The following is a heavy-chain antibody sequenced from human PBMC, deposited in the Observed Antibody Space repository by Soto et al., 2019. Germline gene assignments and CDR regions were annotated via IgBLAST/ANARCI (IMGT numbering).Heavy chain of an antibody. CDR2: IYYSGST. CDR3: ARGIVVVPAASYCSGGSCYYYFDY. CDR1: GGSISSGGYY. J-gene: IGHJ4*02. Sequence: SETLSLTCTVSGGSISSGGYYWSWIRQHPGKGLEWIGYIYYSGSTYYNPSLKSRVTISVDTSKNQFSLKLSSVTAADTAVYYCARGIVVVPAASYCSGGSCYYYFDYWGQGTLVTVSS. V-gene: IGHV4-31*03. D-gene: IGHD2-15*01.